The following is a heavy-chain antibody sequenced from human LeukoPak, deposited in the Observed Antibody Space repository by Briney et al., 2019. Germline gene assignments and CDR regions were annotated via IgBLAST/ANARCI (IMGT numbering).Heavy chain of an antibody. CDR1: GDSISSSYF. Sequence: PSETLSLTCYVSGDSISSSYFWGWIRRPPGTGLDWIGSISHSENTFYNPSLKGRVTISVDTSMNHFSLNLSAVTAADTAVYYCARARKYNGNPKWIDLWGQGVLVTVSS. D-gene: IGHD2-8*01. CDR3: ARARKYNGNPKWIDL. CDR2: ISHSENT. V-gene: IGHV4-38-2*02. J-gene: IGHJ5*02.